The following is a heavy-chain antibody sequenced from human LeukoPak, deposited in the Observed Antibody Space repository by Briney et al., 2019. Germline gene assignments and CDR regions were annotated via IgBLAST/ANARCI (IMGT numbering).Heavy chain of an antibody. J-gene: IGHJ3*02. V-gene: IGHV4-4*02. CDR1: GGSISSSNW. CDR3: ARAAYYYDSSVLRHLGAFDI. D-gene: IGHD3-22*01. Sequence: TSGTLSLTCAVSGGSISSSNWWSWGRQPPGKGLEWIGEIYHSGSTNYNPSLKSRVTISVDKSKNQLSLKLSSVTAADTAVYYCARAAYYYDSSVLRHLGAFDIWGQGTMVTVSS. CDR2: IYHSGST.